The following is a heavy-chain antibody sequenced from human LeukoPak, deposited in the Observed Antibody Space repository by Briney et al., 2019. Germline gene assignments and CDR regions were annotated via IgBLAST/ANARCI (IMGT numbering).Heavy chain of an antibody. Sequence: SETLSPTCTVSGGSISSSSYYWGWIRQPPGKGLEWIGTIYYSGSTYYNPSLKSRITISVDTSKNQFSLKLSSVTAADTAVYYCARHLAIYDSGGYYYERGRYYFDFWGQGALVTVSS. CDR2: IYYSGST. CDR1: GGSISSSSYY. V-gene: IGHV4-39*01. D-gene: IGHD3-22*01. J-gene: IGHJ4*02. CDR3: ARHLAIYDSGGYYYERGRYYFDF.